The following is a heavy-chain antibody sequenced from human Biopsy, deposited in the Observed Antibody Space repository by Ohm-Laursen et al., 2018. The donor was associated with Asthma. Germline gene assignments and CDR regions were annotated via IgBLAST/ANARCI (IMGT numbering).Heavy chain of an antibody. J-gene: IGHJ6*02. CDR1: GFTFSSFG. CDR3: ARVDGVVEAATRLGGMDV. V-gene: IGHV3-30*03. CDR2: ISFDGSNK. D-gene: IGHD2-15*01. Sequence: SLRLSCSASGFTFSSFGMHWGRQTPAKGLEWVAVISFDGSNKYYADSVKGRFTISRDNSKNTLYLQMTSLSAEDSAVYYCARVDGVVEAATRLGGMDVWGQGTTVTVSS.